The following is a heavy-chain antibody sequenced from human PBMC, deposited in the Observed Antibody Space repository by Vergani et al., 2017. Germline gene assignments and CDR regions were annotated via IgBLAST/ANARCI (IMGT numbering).Heavy chain of an antibody. D-gene: IGHD1-26*01. J-gene: IGHJ4*02. CDR3: AKLPSGRIVGPLYYFDS. CDR2: ISGQNFRT. CDR1: GFTFTAHG. Sequence: EVQLLESGGGSAQPGESLRLSCVASGFTFTAHGLNWVRQAPGKGLEWVSGISGQNFRTHYADSVKGRFTISRDDSKNTVYLQINSLRAADTAVYYCAKLPSGRIVGPLYYFDSWGQGTLVTVSS. V-gene: IGHV3-23*01.